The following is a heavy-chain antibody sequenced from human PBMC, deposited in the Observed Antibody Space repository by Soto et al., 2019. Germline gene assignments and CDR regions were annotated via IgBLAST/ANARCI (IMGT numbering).Heavy chain of an antibody. V-gene: IGHV1-2*02. CDR3: ARGSSSSDNWFDP. CDR2: INPNSGGT. Sequence: ASVKVSCKASGYTFTGYYMHWVRQAPGQGLEWVGWINPNSGGTNCAQKFQGRVTMTRDTSISTAYMELSRLRSDDTAVYYCARGSSSSDNWFDPWGQGTQVTVSS. J-gene: IGHJ5*02. D-gene: IGHD6-6*01. CDR1: GYTFTGYY.